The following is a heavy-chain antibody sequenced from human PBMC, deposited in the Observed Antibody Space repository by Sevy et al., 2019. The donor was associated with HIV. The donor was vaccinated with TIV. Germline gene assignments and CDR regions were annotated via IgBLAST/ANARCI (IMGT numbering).Heavy chain of an antibody. Sequence: SETLSLTCAVSGGSISTNNWWSWVRQSPGEGLEWIGEIHHSGSTNYNPSLKSRVTMSVDKSKNQFSLKLTSVTAADTAVYYCARDLNDFLCGPLDVWGQGTTVTVSS. V-gene: IGHV4-4*02. D-gene: IGHD3-3*01. J-gene: IGHJ6*02. CDR1: GGSISTNNW. CDR3: ARDLNDFLCGPLDV. CDR2: IHHSGST.